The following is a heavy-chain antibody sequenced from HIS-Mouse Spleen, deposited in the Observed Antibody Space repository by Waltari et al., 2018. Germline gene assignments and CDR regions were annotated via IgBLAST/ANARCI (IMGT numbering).Heavy chain of an antibody. CDR1: GFSLSTSGMF. CDR2: IDWDDDK. J-gene: IGHJ4*02. V-gene: IGHV2-70*15. Sequence: QVTLRESGPALVKPTQTLTLTCTFSGFSLSTSGMFVSWILQPPGKALEWLARIDWDDDKYYSTSLKTRLTISRDTSKNQVVLTMTNMDPLDTATYYCARIAEGYTSGWYAFDYWGQGTLVTVSS. CDR3: ARIAEGYTSGWYAFDY. D-gene: IGHD6-19*01.